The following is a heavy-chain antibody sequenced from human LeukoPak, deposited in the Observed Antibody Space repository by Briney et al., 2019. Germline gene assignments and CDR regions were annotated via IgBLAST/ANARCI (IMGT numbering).Heavy chain of an antibody. Sequence: GGSLRLSCAASGFTVSNTYMSWVRQAPGKGLEWVSIIYSDGRTYYADSVKGRFTISRDNAKNSLYLQMNSLRAEDTAVYYCARDFAGYGYVSYFDYWGLGTLVTVSS. J-gene: IGHJ4*02. V-gene: IGHV3-53*01. D-gene: IGHD5-18*01. CDR1: GFTVSNTY. CDR3: ARDFAGYGYVSYFDY. CDR2: IYSDGRT.